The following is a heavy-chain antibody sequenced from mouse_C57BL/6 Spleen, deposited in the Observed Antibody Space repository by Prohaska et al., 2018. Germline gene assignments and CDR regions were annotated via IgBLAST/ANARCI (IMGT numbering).Heavy chain of an antibody. Sequence: LKLSCKASGYTFTSYWMHWVKQRPGQGLEWIGMIHPKSGSTNYNEKFKSKATLTVDKSSSTAYMQLSSLTSEDSAVYYCADGLLRRFAYWGQGTLVTVSA. CDR3: ADGLLRRFAY. CDR2: IHPKSGST. J-gene: IGHJ3*01. CDR1: GYTFTSYW. V-gene: IGHV1-64*01. D-gene: IGHD1-1*01.